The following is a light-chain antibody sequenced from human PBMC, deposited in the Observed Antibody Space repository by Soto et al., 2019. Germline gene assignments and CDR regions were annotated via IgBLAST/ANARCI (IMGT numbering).Light chain of an antibody. V-gene: IGKV3-20*01. CDR1: QSVSSSY. J-gene: IGKJ1*01. Sequence: ESVLTQSPGTLSLSRGERATLCCGASQSVSSSYLAWYQQKPGQAPRLLIYGASSRATGIPDRFSGSGSGTDFTLTISRLEPEDFAVYYCQQYDSSPKTFGQGTKVDIK. CDR3: QQYDSSPKT. CDR2: GAS.